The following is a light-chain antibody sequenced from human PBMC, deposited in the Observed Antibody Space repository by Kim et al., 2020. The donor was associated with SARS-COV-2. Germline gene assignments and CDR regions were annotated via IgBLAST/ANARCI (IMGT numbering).Light chain of an antibody. V-gene: IGKV3-15*01. CDR2: GAS. CDR3: QQYNDWPLLT. Sequence: SPGERVTLSCRASQSVKNNLAWYQQLPGQAPRLLIYGASTRATDISARFSGSGSGTEFTLTIRSLQSEDVAVYYCQQYNDWPLLTFGGGTKVDIK. CDR1: QSVKNN. J-gene: IGKJ4*01.